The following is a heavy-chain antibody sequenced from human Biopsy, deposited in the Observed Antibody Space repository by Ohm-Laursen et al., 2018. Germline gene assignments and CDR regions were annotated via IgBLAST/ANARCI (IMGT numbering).Heavy chain of an antibody. CDR3: ARRYCSSTSCSPPFYSWFDP. Sequence: SSEKVSCKASGGTFSSYAISWVRQAPGQGPEWMGGIIPIFETIDYAPKFQDRVTITADESTRTAYMELSSLKSEDTAVYYCARRYCSSTSCSPPFYSWFDPWGQGTLVTVSS. V-gene: IGHV1-69*01. D-gene: IGHD2-2*01. J-gene: IGHJ5*02. CDR1: GGTFSSYA. CDR2: IIPIFETI.